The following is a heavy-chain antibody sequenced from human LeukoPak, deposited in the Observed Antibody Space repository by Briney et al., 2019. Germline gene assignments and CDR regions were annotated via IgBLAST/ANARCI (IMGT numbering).Heavy chain of an antibody. V-gene: IGHV1-2*02. J-gene: IGHJ5*02. CDR3: ARDTAMVPWFDP. D-gene: IGHD5-18*01. CDR2: INPNSGGT. CDR1: GYTFTGYY. Sequence: ASVKVSCEASGYTFTGYYMHWVRQAPGQGLEWMGWINPNSGGTNYAQKFQGRVTMTRDTSISTAYMELSRLRSDDTAVYYCARDTAMVPWFDPWGQGTLVTVSS.